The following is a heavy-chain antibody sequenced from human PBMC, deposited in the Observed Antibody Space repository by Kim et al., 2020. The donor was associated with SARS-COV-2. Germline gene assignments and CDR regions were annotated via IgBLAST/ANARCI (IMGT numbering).Heavy chain of an antibody. CDR3: ARGLWFGESVAFDI. D-gene: IGHD3-10*01. V-gene: IGHV4-34*01. Sequence: NPALKSRVTISVDTSKNQVSLKLSSVTAADTAVYYCARGLWFGESVAFDIWGQGTMVTVSS. J-gene: IGHJ3*02.